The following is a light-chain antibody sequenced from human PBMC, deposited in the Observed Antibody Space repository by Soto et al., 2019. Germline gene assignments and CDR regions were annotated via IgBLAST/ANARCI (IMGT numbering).Light chain of an antibody. J-gene: IGKJ5*01. CDR2: DAS. Sequence: EIVLTQSPATLSLSPGERATLSCRASQSVSSYLAWYQQKPGQAPRLLIYDASNRATGIPARFSGSGSGTDFTLTISSLEDEDFAVYYCQQRNKFGQGTRLEIK. V-gene: IGKV3-11*01. CDR3: QQRNK. CDR1: QSVSSY.